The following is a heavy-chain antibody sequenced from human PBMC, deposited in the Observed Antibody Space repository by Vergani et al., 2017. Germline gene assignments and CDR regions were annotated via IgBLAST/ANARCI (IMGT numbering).Heavy chain of an antibody. D-gene: IGHD2-15*01. Sequence: EVQLVESGGGLVQPGGSLRLSCAASGFTFSSYWMSWVRQAPGKGLEWVANIKQDGSEKYYVDSVKGRFTISRDNAKNSLYLQMNSLRAEDTAVYYCAKDLLGLRLKGYAFDIWGQGTMVTVSS. CDR2: IKQDGSEK. J-gene: IGHJ3*02. V-gene: IGHV3-7*01. CDR3: AKDLLGLRLKGYAFDI. CDR1: GFTFSSYW.